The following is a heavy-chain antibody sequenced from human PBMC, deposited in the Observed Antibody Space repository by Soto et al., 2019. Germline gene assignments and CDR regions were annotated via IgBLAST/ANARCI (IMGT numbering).Heavy chain of an antibody. V-gene: IGHV3-23*01. CDR1: GFTFSSYA. Sequence: LRLSCAASGFTFSSYAMSWVRQAPGKGLEWVSAISGSGGSTYYADSAKGRFTISRDNSKNTLYLQMNSLRAEDTAVYYCAKDLAYCGGDCLGAFDIWGQGTMVTVSS. J-gene: IGHJ3*02. CDR2: ISGSGGST. CDR3: AKDLAYCGGDCLGAFDI. D-gene: IGHD2-21*02.